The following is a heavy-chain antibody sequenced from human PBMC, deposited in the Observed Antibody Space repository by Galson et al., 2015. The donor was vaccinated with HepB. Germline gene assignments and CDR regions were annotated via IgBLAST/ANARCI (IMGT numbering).Heavy chain of an antibody. D-gene: IGHD6-13*01. CDR1: GFTFSSYG. CDR2: IWYDGSNK. CDR3: AGDPYSSSWYALRYYYYGMDV. V-gene: IGHV3-33*01. Sequence: SLRLSCAASGFTFSSYGMHWVRQAPGKGLEWVAVIWYDGSNKYYADSVKGRFTISRDNSKNTLYLQMNSLRAEDTAVYYCAGDPYSSSWYALRYYYYGMDVWGQGTTVTVSS. J-gene: IGHJ6*02.